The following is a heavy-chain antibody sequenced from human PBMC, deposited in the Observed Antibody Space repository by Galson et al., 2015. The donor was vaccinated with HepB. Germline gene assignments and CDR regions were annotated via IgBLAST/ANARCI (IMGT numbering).Heavy chain of an antibody. CDR3: TRDRRGGYGPFDY. D-gene: IGHD5-12*01. CDR2: IRSKAYGGTT. CDR1: GFTFSDYT. J-gene: IGHJ4*02. Sequence: SLRLSCATSGFTFSDYTMSWFRQAPGKGLEWVGFIRSKAYGGTTEYAASVKGRFTISRDDSKSIAYLQMNSLKTEDTAVYYCTRDRRGGYGPFDYWGQGTLVTVSS. V-gene: IGHV3-49*03.